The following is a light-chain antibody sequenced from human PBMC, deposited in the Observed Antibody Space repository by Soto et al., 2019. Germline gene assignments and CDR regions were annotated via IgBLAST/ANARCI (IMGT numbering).Light chain of an antibody. CDR3: QQSHSTPRT. Sequence: DIQMTQSPSSLSASVGDRVTITCRASQSIAGYLNWYQQKPGEAPKLLIYATSTLQSGVPSRFSGSGSGADYTLTISSLQPEDFATYSCQQSHSTPRTFGHGTKVEIK. V-gene: IGKV1-39*01. CDR2: ATS. CDR1: QSIAGY. J-gene: IGKJ1*01.